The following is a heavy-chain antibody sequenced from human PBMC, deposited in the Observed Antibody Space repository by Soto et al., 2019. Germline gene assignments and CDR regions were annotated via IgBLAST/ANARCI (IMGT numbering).Heavy chain of an antibody. V-gene: IGHV1-69*02. J-gene: IGHJ3*02. Sequence: SVKVSCKASGGTFSSDTISWVRQAPGQGLEWMGRIIPILGIANYAQKFQGRVTITADKSTSTAYMELSSLRSEDTAVYYCARAPEGYCSSTSCEMGAFDIWGQGTMVTVSS. D-gene: IGHD2-2*01. CDR2: IIPILGIA. CDR1: GGTFSSDT. CDR3: ARAPEGYCSSTSCEMGAFDI.